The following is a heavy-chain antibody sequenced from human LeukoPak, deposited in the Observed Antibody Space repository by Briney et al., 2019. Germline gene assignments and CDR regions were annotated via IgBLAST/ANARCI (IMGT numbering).Heavy chain of an antibody. V-gene: IGHV7-4-1*02. CDR2: INTNTGNP. CDR1: GYTFTSYY. CDR3: ARDAPLLYGSGSFLVY. Sequence: ASVKVSCKASGYTFTSYYMHWVRQAPGQGLEWMGWINTNTGNPTYAQGFTGRFVFSLDTSVSTAYLQISNLKAEDTAMYYCARDAPLLYGSGSFLVYWGQGTPVTVSS. D-gene: IGHD3-10*01. J-gene: IGHJ4*02.